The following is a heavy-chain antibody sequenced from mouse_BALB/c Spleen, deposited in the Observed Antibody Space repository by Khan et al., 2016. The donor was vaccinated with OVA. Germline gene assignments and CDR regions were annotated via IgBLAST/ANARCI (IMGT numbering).Heavy chain of an antibody. Sequence: EVELVESGPDLVKPGASVKISCKASGYSFSLYYMTWVKQSHGKSPEWIGRVNPNNGDATYNQKFKGKAILTVDKSSSTAYMELRSLTSEDSAVFYCARGYEFFPYGGQGTLVTVSA. J-gene: IGHJ3*01. CDR1: GYSFSLYY. CDR3: ARGYEFFPY. D-gene: IGHD2-12*01. V-gene: IGHV1-26*01. CDR2: VNPNNGDA.